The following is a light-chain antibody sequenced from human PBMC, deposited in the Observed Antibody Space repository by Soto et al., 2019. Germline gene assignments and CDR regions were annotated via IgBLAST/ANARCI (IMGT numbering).Light chain of an antibody. CDR2: AAS. CDR1: QDIRKN. CDR3: QHYSSTLRIVT. J-gene: IGKJ3*01. V-gene: IGKV1-39*01. Sequence: DIQMTQSPSSLSASVGDRVTITCRASQDIRKNLNWYQQRPGKAPNLLIYAASSLQNGVPSRFSGSGSGTDFSLTINSLQPEDFATYYCQHYSSTLRIVTFGPGTKVVIK.